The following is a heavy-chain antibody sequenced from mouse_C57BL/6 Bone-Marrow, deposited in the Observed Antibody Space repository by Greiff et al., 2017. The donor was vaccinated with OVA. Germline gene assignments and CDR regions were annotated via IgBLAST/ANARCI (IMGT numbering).Heavy chain of an antibody. CDR2: ISGGGGNT. D-gene: IGHD4-1*01. CDR1: GFTFSSYT. Sequence: EVHLVESGGGLVKPGGSLKLSCAASGFTFSSYTMSWVRQTPEKRLEWVATISGGGGNTYYPDSVKGRITISRDNAKNTLYLQMSSLRSEDTALYYCARPLWDGYDMDYWGQGTSVTVSS. V-gene: IGHV5-9*01. CDR3: ARPLWDGYDMDY. J-gene: IGHJ4*01.